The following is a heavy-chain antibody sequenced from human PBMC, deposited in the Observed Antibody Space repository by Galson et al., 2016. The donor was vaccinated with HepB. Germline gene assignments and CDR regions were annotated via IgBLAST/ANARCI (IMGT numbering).Heavy chain of an antibody. J-gene: IGHJ5*02. CDR3: ARYRGGLRLRGWFDP. CDR2: INAGNGNT. CDR1: GYTFTSYA. Sequence: SVKVSCKASGYTFTSYAMHWVRQAPGQRLEWMGWINAGNGNTKYSQKFQGRVTITKDTSASTAYMELSSLRSEDTAVYYCARYRGGLRLRGWFDPWGQGTLVTVSS. V-gene: IGHV1-3*01. D-gene: IGHD5-12*01.